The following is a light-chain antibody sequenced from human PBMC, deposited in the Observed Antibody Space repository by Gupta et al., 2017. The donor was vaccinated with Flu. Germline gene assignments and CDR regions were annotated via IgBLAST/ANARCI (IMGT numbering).Light chain of an antibody. Sequence: EIVLTQSPATLYLSPGERATLFCRASQTVSDYLAWYQQKPGQPPRLLIYDASSRATGIPARFSGSGVKTDFTLTIGSLEPEDFAVYYCQQLGGCPPAYTFGPGTRLEIK. CDR3: QQLGGCPPAYT. CDR1: QTVSDY. CDR2: DAS. V-gene: IGKV3-11*01. J-gene: IGKJ2*01.